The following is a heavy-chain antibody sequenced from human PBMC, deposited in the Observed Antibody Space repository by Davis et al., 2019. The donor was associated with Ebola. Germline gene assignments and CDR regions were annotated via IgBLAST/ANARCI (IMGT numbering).Heavy chain of an antibody. Sequence: GESLKISCKGSGYTFTNYWIGWVRQVPGKGLEWMGIIYPGDSPTRYSPSFQGQVTISADNSISTAYLQWSSLKASDTAMYFCARGGDTDSGYYYSHYWGQGTLVTVSS. CDR2: IYPGDSPT. CDR3: ARGGDTDSGYYYSHY. D-gene: IGHD3-22*01. CDR1: GYTFTNYW. V-gene: IGHV5-51*01. J-gene: IGHJ4*02.